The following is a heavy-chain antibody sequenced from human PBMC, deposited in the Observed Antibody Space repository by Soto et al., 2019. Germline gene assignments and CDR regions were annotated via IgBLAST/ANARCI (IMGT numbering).Heavy chain of an antibody. CDR3: ARDRDFGSDYYYGMDV. CDR1: GFTFSSYA. CDR2: ISYDGSNK. J-gene: IGHJ6*02. Sequence: SLRLSCAASGFTFSSYAMHWVRQAPGKGLEWVAVISYDGSNKYYADSVKGRFTISRDNSKNTLYLQMNSLRAEDTAVYYCARDRDFGSDYYYGMDVWGQGTTVTVSS. D-gene: IGHD3-3*01. V-gene: IGHV3-30-3*01.